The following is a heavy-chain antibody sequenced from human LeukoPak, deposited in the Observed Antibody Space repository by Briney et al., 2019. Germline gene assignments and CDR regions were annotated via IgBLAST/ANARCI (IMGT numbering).Heavy chain of an antibody. CDR2: IRYDGSNK. CDR1: GFTFSSSG. D-gene: IGHD3-10*01. CDR3: AQDGRNGSGSYMDV. V-gene: IGHV3-30*02. Sequence: GGSLRLSCAASGFTFSSSGMHWVRQAPGKGLEWVAFIRYDGSNKYYADSVKGRFTISRDNSKNTLYLQMNSLRAEDTAVYYCAQDGRNGSGSYMDVWGKGTTVTVSS. J-gene: IGHJ6*03.